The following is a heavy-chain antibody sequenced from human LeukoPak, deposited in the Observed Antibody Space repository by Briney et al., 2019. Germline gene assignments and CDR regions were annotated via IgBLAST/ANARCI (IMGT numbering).Heavy chain of an antibody. CDR3: ARLAAISGSDYPDD. Sequence: SETDSLTCTVSGVSISSYYWSWIRQPPGKGLEWIGYIFYSGNTIYNPSLNSRVTISVDTSKNHFSLRLRSVTAADTAVYYCARLAAISGSDYPDDWGQGTLVTPSS. J-gene: IGHJ4*02. V-gene: IGHV4-59*08. CDR1: GVSISSYY. CDR2: IFYSGNT. D-gene: IGHD1-26*01.